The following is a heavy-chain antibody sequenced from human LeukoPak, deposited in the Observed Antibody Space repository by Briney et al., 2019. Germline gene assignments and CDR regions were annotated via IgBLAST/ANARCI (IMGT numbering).Heavy chain of an antibody. Sequence: GGSLRLSCAASGFTFSSYAMSWVRQAPGKGLGWVSAISGSGENTNYADSVKGRFTMSRDNSRNMLYLQMNSLRDEDTAKYYCAKTVSGSYSYQGGDYWGQGTLVTVSS. CDR3: AKTVSGSYSYQGGDY. D-gene: IGHD3-16*02. V-gene: IGHV3-23*01. CDR2: ISGSGENT. J-gene: IGHJ4*02. CDR1: GFTFSSYA.